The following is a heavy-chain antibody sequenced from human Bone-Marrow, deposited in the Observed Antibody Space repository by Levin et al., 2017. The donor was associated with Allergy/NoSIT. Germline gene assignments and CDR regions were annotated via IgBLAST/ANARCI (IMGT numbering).Heavy chain of an antibody. CDR2: INWNSNTK. V-gene: IGHV3-9*01. J-gene: IGHJ4*02. CDR3: AKERDSRTWYVCRSVDH. Sequence: GGSLRLSCAASGFTFDDNAMNWVRKVPGKGLEWVAGINWNSNTKGYARSVKGRFTISRDNAKNYLYPQMSSLRPEDTALYYCAKERDSRTWYVCRSVDHWGQGTLVTVSS. D-gene: IGHD2-2*01. CDR1: GFTFDDNA.